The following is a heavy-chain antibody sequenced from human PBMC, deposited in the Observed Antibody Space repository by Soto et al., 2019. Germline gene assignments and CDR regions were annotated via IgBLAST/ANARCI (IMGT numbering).Heavy chain of an antibody. CDR1: GYSFTSYW. J-gene: IGHJ4*02. CDR2: IYPGDSDT. CDR3: ARLSRGYSGYVAVGDY. D-gene: IGHD5-12*01. V-gene: IGHV5-51*01. Sequence: EVQLVQSGAEVKTPGESLKISCKGSGYSFTSYWIGWVRQMPGKGLEWMGIIYPGDSDTRYSPSFQGQVTISADKSISTAYLQWSSLKASDTAMYYCARLSRGYSGYVAVGDYWGQGTLVTVSS.